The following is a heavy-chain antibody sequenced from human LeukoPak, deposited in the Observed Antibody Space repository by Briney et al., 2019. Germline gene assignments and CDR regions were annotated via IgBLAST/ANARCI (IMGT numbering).Heavy chain of an antibody. CDR2: IHHSGTT. D-gene: IGHD3-3*01. V-gene: IGHV4-34*01. J-gene: IGHJ6*02. Sequence: SSETLSLTSSVSGGPVRGYYWSWIRQSPGKGLEWIGEIHHSGTTNYNPSLKSRVTISIDTSKNQFSLRLSSVTAADTAVYYCARGGAGYYYYGFDVWGQGTAVTVSS. CDR1: GGPVRGYY. CDR3: ARGGAGYYYYGFDV.